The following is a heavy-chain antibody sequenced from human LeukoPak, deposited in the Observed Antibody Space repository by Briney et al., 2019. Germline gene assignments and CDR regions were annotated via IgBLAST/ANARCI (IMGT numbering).Heavy chain of an antibody. CDR3: ARDLGSPTAFDI. CDR2: IYHSGST. CDR1: GGSISSGGYS. Sequence: PSQTLSLTCAVSGGSISSGGYSWSWIRQPPGQGLEWIGNIYHSGSTYFNPSLRGRLSMSVDTSNNQFSLKLSSVTAADTAVYYCARDLGSPTAFDIWGQGTMVTVSS. V-gene: IGHV4-30-2*05. J-gene: IGHJ3*02.